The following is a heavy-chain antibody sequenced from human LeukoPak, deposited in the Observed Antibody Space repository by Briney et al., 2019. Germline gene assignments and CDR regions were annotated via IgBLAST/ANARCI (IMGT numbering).Heavy chain of an antibody. CDR1: GYTFTGYY. V-gene: IGHV3-30*04. CDR3: VTSSGPDF. D-gene: IGHD3-10*01. Sequence: SCKASGYTFTGYYMHWVRQAPGKGLEWVAVISYDANNKDYADSVKGRFTISRDNSKNTLYLQMNSLRPEDTAVYYCVTSSGPDFWGQGTLVTVSS. CDR2: ISYDANNK. J-gene: IGHJ4*02.